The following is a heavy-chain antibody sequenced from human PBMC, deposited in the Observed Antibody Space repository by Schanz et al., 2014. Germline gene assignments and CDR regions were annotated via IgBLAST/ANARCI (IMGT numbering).Heavy chain of an antibody. CDR2: MSWNAGSL. Sequence: VQLVDSGGGLVKPGGSLRLSCAASGFTFSSYNMNWVRQAPGKGLEWVSGMSWNAGSLGYGDSVRGRFTISRDNAKNSLFLQMNSLRAEDTAVYYCAGGEYQLLYGNWGQGTLVTVSS. V-gene: IGHV3-9*01. J-gene: IGHJ4*02. CDR3: AGGEYQLLYGN. D-gene: IGHD2-2*02. CDR1: GFTFSSYN.